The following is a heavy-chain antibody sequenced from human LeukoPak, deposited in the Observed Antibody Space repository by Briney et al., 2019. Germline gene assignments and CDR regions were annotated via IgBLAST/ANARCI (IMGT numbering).Heavy chain of an antibody. V-gene: IGHV4-61*02. D-gene: IGHD6-13*01. CDR2: IYTSGST. J-gene: IGHJ4*02. CDR3: ARDGGVAAAGTEFLYY. Sequence: PSQTLSLTCTVSGGSISSGSYYWSWIRQPAGKGLEWIGRIYTSGSTNYNPSLKSRVTISVDTSKNQFSLKLSSVTAADTAVYYCARDGGVAAAGTEFLYYWGQGTLVTVSS. CDR1: GGSISSGSYY.